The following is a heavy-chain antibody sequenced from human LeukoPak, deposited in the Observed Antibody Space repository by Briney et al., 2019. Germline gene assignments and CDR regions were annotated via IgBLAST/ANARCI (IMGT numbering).Heavy chain of an antibody. Sequence: SETLCLTCTVSVGSISGGGYYRGWGRQHPGGGLGWIGYIYYSGSTYYNPSLKSGVTISVDTSKNQFSLKLSSVTAADTDVYHCARSDCRSTTCHSWFSWFDPWGQGTLLTVPS. V-gene: IGHV4-31*03. J-gene: IGHJ5*02. CDR1: VGSISGGGYY. CDR3: ARSDCRSTTCHSWFSWFDP. CDR2: IYYSGST. D-gene: IGHD2-2*01.